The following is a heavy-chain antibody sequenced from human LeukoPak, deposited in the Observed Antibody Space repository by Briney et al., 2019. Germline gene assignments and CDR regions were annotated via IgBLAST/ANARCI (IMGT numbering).Heavy chain of an antibody. CDR2: ISSSGSTI. V-gene: IGHV3-11*01. D-gene: IGHD3-22*01. Sequence: GGSLRLSCAASGFTFSDYYISWIRQAPGKGLEWVSYISSSGSTIYYADSVKGRFTISRDNAKNSLYLQMNSLRAEDTAVYYCARVPDSSGYYYPLVYYGMDVWGQGTSVTVSS. CDR1: GFTFSDYY. J-gene: IGHJ6*02. CDR3: ARVPDSSGYYYPLVYYGMDV.